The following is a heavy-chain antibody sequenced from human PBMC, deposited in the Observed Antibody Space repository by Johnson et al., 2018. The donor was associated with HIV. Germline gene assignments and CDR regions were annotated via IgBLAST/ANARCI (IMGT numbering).Heavy chain of an antibody. CDR2: ISNSGGTI. CDR1: GFTFSSYA. D-gene: IGHD2-15*01. J-gene: IGHJ3*02. Sequence: VQLVESWGDVARPGGSLRLSCEASGFTFSSYAMSWVRQAPGKGLEWVSAISNSGGTIYSADSVQGRFTISRDNAKNSLFLQMNSLRAEDTAVYYCARSKDCSVSSCPDGFDIWGQGTMVTVSS. V-gene: IGHV3-23*04. CDR3: ARSKDCSVSSCPDGFDI.